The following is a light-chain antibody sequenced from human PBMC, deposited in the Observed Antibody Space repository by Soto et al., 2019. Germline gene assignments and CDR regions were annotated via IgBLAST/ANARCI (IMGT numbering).Light chain of an antibody. J-gene: IGKJ1*01. CDR2: DAS. CDR3: QHYNSYSEA. V-gene: IGKV1-5*01. Sequence: DIQMAESPSTLSQSVGDTVTVTCRASQSGSGLLAWYQQKPGEAPKLLIYDASALPRGVPSRFSGSGSGTEFTITISSLQPDDFATYYCQHYNSYSEAFGQGTKVDIK. CDR1: QSGSGL.